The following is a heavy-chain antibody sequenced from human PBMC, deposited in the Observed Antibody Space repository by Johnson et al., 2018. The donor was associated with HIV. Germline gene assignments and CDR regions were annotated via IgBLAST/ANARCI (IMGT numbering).Heavy chain of an antibody. V-gene: IGHV3-7*01. CDR3: AKDRGSPGIPAAFDI. J-gene: IGHJ3*02. Sequence: VQLVESGGGLVQPGRSLRLSCAASGFTFDDYAMHWVRQAPGKGLEWVANIKQAGSEKYYVDSVKGRVTITRDNAKNPLYLQMNSLRAEDTAVYYCAKDRGSPGIPAAFDIWGQGTMVTVSS. CDR2: IKQAGSEK. D-gene: IGHD1-26*01. CDR1: GFTFDDYA.